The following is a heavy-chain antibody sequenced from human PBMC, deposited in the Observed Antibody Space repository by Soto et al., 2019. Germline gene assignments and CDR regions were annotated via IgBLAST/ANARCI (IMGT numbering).Heavy chain of an antibody. Sequence: ASVKVSCKASGYTFNSYGISWVRQAPGQGLEWMGWISAYNGNTNYAQKVQGRVTMTTDTSTSTAYMELRSLRSDDTAVYYCTRDLEYQPQYPWGQGTLVTVSS. V-gene: IGHV1-18*04. CDR1: GYTFNSYG. J-gene: IGHJ5*02. CDR2: ISAYNGNT. CDR3: TRDLEYQPQYP. D-gene: IGHD2-2*01.